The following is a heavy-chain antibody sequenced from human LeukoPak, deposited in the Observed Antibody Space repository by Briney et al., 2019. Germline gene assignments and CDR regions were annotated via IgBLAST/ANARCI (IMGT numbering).Heavy chain of an antibody. V-gene: IGHV4-39*07. CDR3: ARMRCGGGSCYSYFDY. CDR1: GGSISSSPYY. Sequence: SETLSLTCTVTGGSISSSPYYWGWIRQPPGKGLEWIGSMYYSGSTYYSPSLKSRVTISVDTSKNQFSLKLSSVTAADTAVYYCARMRCGGGSCYSYFDYWGQGTLVTVSS. CDR2: MYYSGST. D-gene: IGHD2-15*01. J-gene: IGHJ4*02.